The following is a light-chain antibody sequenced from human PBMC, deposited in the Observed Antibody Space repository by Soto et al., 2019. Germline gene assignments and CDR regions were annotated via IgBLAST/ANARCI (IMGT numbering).Light chain of an antibody. J-gene: IGKJ1*01. Sequence: EIVLTQSPATLSSFPGDRVTLSCRASQYINTRLAWYQHRPGQSPRLLIHGASSRATGIPDRFSGSGSGTDFTLTISRLEPEDFAVYYCQQYGSTRWTFGQGTKVDIK. V-gene: IGKV3-20*01. CDR1: QYINTR. CDR2: GAS. CDR3: QQYGSTRWT.